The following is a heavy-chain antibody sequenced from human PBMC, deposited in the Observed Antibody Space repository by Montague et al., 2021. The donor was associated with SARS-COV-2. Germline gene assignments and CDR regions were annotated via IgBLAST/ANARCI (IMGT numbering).Heavy chain of an antibody. CDR3: ARQPVLLWFGELFRGGGMDV. CDR2: IYYSGST. CDR1: GGSISSSSYY. V-gene: IGHV4-39*01. D-gene: IGHD3-10*01. Sequence: SETLSLTCTVSGGSISSSSYYWGWIRRPPGKGLEWIGSIYYSGSTYYNPSLKSRVTISVDTSKNQFSLKLSSVTAADTAVYYCARQPVLLWFGELFRGGGMDVWGQGTTVTVSS. J-gene: IGHJ6*02.